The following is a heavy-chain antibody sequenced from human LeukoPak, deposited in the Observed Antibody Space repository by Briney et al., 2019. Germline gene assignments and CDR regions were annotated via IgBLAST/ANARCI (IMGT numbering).Heavy chain of an antibody. V-gene: IGHV3-7*01. CDR2: IKQDGSEK. Sequence: PGGSLRLSCAASGFTFSSYWMSWVRQAPGKGLEWVANIKQDGSEKYYVDSVKGRFTISRDNAKNSLYLQMNSLRAEDTAVYYCARDHIDKYHYYYGMDVWGQGTTVTVSS. CDR3: ARDHIDKYHYYYGMDV. D-gene: IGHD2-21*01. CDR1: GFTFSSYW. J-gene: IGHJ6*02.